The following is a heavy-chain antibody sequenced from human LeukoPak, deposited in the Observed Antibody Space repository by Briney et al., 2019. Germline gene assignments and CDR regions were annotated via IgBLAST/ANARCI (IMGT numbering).Heavy chain of an antibody. D-gene: IGHD3-10*02. CDR2: ISYDGSNK. V-gene: IGHV3-30*18. J-gene: IGHJ6*04. Sequence: PGGSLRLSCAASGFTFSSYGMHWVRPAPGKGPEWVAVISYDGSNKYHADSVKGRFTISRDNSKNTLYLQMSSLRAEDTAVYCCAELGMTMIGGVWGKGTTVTISS. CDR3: AELGMTMIGGV. CDR1: GFTFSSYG.